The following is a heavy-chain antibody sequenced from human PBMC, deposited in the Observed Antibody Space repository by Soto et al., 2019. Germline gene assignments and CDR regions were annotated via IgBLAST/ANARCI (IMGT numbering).Heavy chain of an antibody. V-gene: IGHV4-39*01. CDR2: IYYSGST. Sequence: SETLSLTCTVSGGSISSSSYYWGWIRQPPGKGLEWIGSIYYSGSTYYNPSLKSRVTISVDTSKNQFSLKLSSVTAADTAVYYCARGDIVATPHGDAFDIWGQGTMVTVSS. CDR1: GGSISSSSYY. D-gene: IGHD5-12*01. J-gene: IGHJ3*02. CDR3: ARGDIVATPHGDAFDI.